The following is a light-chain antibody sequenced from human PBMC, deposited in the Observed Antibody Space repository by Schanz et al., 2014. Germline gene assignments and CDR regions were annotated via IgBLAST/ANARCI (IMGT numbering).Light chain of an antibody. CDR2: DAS. Sequence: DIQMTPSPSSLSASVGARVTITCRARQSISSYLNWYQQKPGKAPRLLIYDASHLETGVPSRFSGSGAGTHFTFTISSLQPEDVATYFCQQYDNRLRVTFGQGTRLEI. J-gene: IGKJ2*01. V-gene: IGKV1-33*01. CDR3: QQYDNRLRVT. CDR1: QSISSY.